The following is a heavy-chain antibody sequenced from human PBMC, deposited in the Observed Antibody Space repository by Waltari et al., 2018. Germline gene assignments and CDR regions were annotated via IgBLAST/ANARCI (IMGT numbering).Heavy chain of an antibody. Sequence: EVHLVESGGGLVQPGGSLRLSCAASGFPLRRYEMIWVRQAPGKGLEWISYISITGDTIYYADSVKGRFTISRDNAKNTLYLQMKRLRADDTALYYCARGIAADGGGGYWGQGILVTVSS. D-gene: IGHD6-13*01. CDR2: ISITGDTI. J-gene: IGHJ4*02. V-gene: IGHV3-48*03. CDR3: ARGIAADGGGGY. CDR1: GFPLRRYE.